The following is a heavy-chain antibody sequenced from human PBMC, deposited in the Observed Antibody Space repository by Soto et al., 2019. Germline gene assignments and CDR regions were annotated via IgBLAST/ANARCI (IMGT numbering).Heavy chain of an antibody. CDR2: ISGSGGTT. J-gene: IGHJ4*02. V-gene: IGHV3-23*01. Sequence: PGGSLRLSCTASGFTFSNSAMNWVRQDPGKGLEWVSFISGSGGTTHYADSVKGRFTISRNNAKNSLYLQMDNLRAEDTALYYCAKDMRRRSIAAADAFDYWGQGTLVTVSS. CDR3: AKDMRRRSIAAADAFDY. D-gene: IGHD6-13*01. CDR1: GFTFSNSA.